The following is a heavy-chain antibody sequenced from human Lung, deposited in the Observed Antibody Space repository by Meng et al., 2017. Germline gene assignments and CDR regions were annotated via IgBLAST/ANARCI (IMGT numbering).Heavy chain of an antibody. D-gene: IGHD4-11*01. CDR2: INHSGST. V-gene: IGHV4-34*01. CDR3: ARGPTTMAHDFDY. J-gene: IGHJ4*02. Sequence: QVQLQQWGAGLLKPSETLSLPCVVSGGSFSDYYWSWIRQPPGKGLEWIGEINHSGSTNYNPSLESRATISVDTSQNNLSLKLSSETAADSAVYYCARGPTTMAHDFDYWGQGTLVTVSS. CDR1: GGSFSDYY.